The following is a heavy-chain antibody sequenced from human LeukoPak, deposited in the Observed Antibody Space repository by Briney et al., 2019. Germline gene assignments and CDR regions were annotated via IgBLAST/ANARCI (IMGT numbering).Heavy chain of an antibody. D-gene: IGHD7-27*01. Sequence: ASVKVSCEASGYTFTGYYMHWVRQAPGQGLEWMGWINPNSGGTNYAQKFQGRVTMTRDTSISTAYMELSRLRSDDTAVYYCARGGGWGSAPRFDPWGQGTLVTVSS. V-gene: IGHV1-2*02. CDR3: ARGGGWGSAPRFDP. J-gene: IGHJ5*02. CDR2: INPNSGGT. CDR1: GYTFTGYY.